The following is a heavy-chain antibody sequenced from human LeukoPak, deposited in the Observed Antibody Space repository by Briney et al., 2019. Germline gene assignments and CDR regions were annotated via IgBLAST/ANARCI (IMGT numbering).Heavy chain of an antibody. CDR2: IVLGAGNT. CDR1: GFTFPNSA. Sequence: SVKVSCKASGFTFPNSAMQWVRQARGQRLEWIGWIVLGAGNTVYSHKFHDRVTITRDISTNTAYMELDSLGSEDTAVYYCATGVYGGDYDWFDPWGQGTLVTVSS. CDR3: ATGVYGGDYDWFDP. D-gene: IGHD4-23*01. V-gene: IGHV1-58*02. J-gene: IGHJ5*02.